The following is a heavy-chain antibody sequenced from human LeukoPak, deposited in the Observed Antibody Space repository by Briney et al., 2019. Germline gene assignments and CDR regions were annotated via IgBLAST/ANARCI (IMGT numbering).Heavy chain of an antibody. CDR3: GRDGGRPYYYGSGSPYYFDY. J-gene: IGHJ4*02. D-gene: IGHD3-10*01. V-gene: IGHV3-33*01. CDR1: GFSFSTYA. CDR2: IWYDGSNK. Sequence: GGSERLSCSVSGFSFSTYAMHWVRQAPGKGLEWVALIWYDGSNKYYADSVKGRFTISRDNSKNTLYLQKSSQRAEDTAVYYCGRDGGRPYYYGSGSPYYFDYWGQGTRV.